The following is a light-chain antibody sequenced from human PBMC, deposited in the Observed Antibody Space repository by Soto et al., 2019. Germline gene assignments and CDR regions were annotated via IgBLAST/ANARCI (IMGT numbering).Light chain of an antibody. Sequence: EIVLMQSPGTLSLSPGERATLSCRASQSVSNSYLAWYQQKPGQAPRLLIYGASSRATGIPDRFSGSGSGTDFTLTISRLEPEDFAVYYCQQYGSSFTFGPGTKVDIK. CDR2: GAS. CDR3: QQYGSSFT. V-gene: IGKV3-20*01. J-gene: IGKJ3*01. CDR1: QSVSNSY.